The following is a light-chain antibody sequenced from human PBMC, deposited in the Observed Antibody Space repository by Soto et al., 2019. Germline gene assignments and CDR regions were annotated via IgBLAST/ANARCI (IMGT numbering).Light chain of an antibody. CDR2: KAS. Sequence: DIQMTQSPSTLSASVGDRVTITCRASQSISSWLAWYQQKPGKAPKLLIYKASSLESGVPSRFSGSGSGTEFTLTISGLQPDDFATYYCQHYNTFGPGTKVDIK. J-gene: IGKJ3*01. CDR3: QHYNT. V-gene: IGKV1-5*03. CDR1: QSISSW.